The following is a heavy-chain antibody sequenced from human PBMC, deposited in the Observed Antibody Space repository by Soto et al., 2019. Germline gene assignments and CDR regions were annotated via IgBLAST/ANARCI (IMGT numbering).Heavy chain of an antibody. V-gene: IGHV3-9*01. D-gene: IGHD3-10*01. CDR3: AKEDSGFSGYMDV. CDR1: GFTFYNHG. CDR2: ITWSSDSM. J-gene: IGHJ6*03. Sequence: EVQLVESGGGLVQPGRSLRLSCVASGFTFYNHGMHWVRQAPGRGLEWVSGITWSSDSMGYADSVKGRFTISRDNAKNSIYLQMNSLRPEDTALYYCAKEDSGFSGYMDVWGKGTTVTVSS.